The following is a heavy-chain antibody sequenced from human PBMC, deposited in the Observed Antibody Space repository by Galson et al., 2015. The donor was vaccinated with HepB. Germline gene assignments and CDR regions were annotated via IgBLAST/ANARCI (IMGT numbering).Heavy chain of an antibody. Sequence: TLSLTCAVSGGSIDNSGYSWSWIRQPPGKGLEWIGHIYHSGNTYSSPSLKSRVTLSIDTSRNQFSLRLTSLTAADTAVYYCARDRLGTYYFDYWGQGTLVTVSS. CDR2: IYHSGNT. CDR3: ARDRLGTYYFDY. D-gene: IGHD7-27*01. CDR1: GGSIDNSGYS. V-gene: IGHV4-30-2*01. J-gene: IGHJ4*02.